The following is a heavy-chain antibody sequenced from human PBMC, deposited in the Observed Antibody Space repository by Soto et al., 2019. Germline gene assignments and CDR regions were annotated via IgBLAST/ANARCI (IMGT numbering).Heavy chain of an antibody. J-gene: IGHJ3*02. D-gene: IGHD6-19*01. CDR3: AKGVSSGWYSDDAFDI. CDR1: GFTFSSYA. V-gene: IGHV3-23*01. CDR2: ISGSGGST. Sequence: PGGSLRLSCAASGFTFSSYAMSWVRQAPGKGLEWVSAISGSGGSTYYADSVKGRFTIPRDNSKNTLYLQMNSLRAEDTAVYYCAKGVSSGWYSDDAFDIWGQGTMVTVSS.